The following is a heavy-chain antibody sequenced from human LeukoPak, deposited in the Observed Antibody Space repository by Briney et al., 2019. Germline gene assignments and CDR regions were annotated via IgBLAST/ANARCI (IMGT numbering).Heavy chain of an antibody. V-gene: IGHV3-74*01. CDR1: GFTFTTYW. CDR2: IYVDGSRA. CDR3: ARLQPNSSPDY. Sequence: GGSLRLSCAASGFTFTTYWMHWVRQAPGKGLVWVSHIYVDGSRASYADSVKGRFTISRDNAKNTLYLQMNGLRAEDTAVYYCARLQPNSSPDYWGQGTLVTVSS. J-gene: IGHJ4*02. D-gene: IGHD6-13*01.